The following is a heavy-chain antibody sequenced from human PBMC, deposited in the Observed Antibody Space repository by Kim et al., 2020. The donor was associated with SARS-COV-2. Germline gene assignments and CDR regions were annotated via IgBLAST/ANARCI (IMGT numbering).Heavy chain of an antibody. CDR2: ISSTSYTI. J-gene: IGHJ4*02. CDR3: ARSNYYGSGEYDY. V-gene: IGHV3-48*02. D-gene: IGHD3-10*01. Sequence: VGSLRLSCAASGFNFIVYSMNWVRQAPGKGLEWVSYISSTSYTIYYADSVKGRFTISRDNAKNSLYLQMNSLKDEDTAVYYCARSNYYGSGEYDYWGQGTLVTVSS. CDR1: GFNFIVYS.